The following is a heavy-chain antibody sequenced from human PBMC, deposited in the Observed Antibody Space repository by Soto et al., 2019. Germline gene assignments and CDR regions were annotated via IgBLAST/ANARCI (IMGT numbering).Heavy chain of an antibody. J-gene: IGHJ6*02. Sequence: ASVKRYCKASGYTYTSYAMHWGRQDHGQRLEWMGWINAGNGNTKYSQKFQGRVTITRDTSASTAYMELSSLRSEDTAVYYCAREKGYSYVYYYGMDVWGQGTMVTVSS. CDR3: AREKGYSYVYYYGMDV. V-gene: IGHV1-3*01. CDR2: INAGNGNT. D-gene: IGHD5-18*01. CDR1: GYTYTSYA.